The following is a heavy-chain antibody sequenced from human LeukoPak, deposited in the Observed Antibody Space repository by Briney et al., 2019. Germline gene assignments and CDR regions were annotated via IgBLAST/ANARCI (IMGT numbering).Heavy chain of an antibody. J-gene: IGHJ5*02. CDR3: AKNGQSGFSFDP. Sequence: SSETLSLTFAVYGEPLNGYYWSWIRQSPGKGLEWIGEGTDIGGTKYNPSLRGRVSISADPSKNQFSLKLTSVTAADTAVYHCAKNGQSGFSFDPWGQGTLVTVSS. CDR2: GTDIGGT. CDR1: GEPLNGYY. V-gene: IGHV4-34*01. D-gene: IGHD5-12*01.